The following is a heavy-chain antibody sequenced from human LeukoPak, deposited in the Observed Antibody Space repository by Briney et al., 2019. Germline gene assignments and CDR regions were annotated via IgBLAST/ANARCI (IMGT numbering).Heavy chain of an antibody. CDR3: SVWFGEFSH. J-gene: IGHJ4*02. D-gene: IGHD3-10*01. CDR1: GYTFTDYN. V-gene: IGHV1-2*02. Sequence: PGASVKVSCKTSGYTFTDYNIHWVRQAPGQGLEWMGWISPNSGGTNYAQRFQGMVAMTRDTSISTAYMDLSSLKSDDTATYYCSVWFGEFSHWGQGTLVTVSS. CDR2: ISPNSGGT.